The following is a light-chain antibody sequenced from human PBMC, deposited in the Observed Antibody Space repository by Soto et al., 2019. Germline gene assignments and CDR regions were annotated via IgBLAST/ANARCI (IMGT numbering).Light chain of an antibody. V-gene: IGLV2-14*01. CDR1: SSDVGAYNY. CDR3: CSYTTSGTLV. Sequence: QSALTQPASVSGSPGQSITISCIATSSDVGAYNYVSWYQQHPGKAPKVLIYEVRNRPSGVSNRFSGSKTGNTASLTISGLQAEDEADYYCCSYTTSGTLVFGGGTKLPVL. CDR2: EVR. J-gene: IGLJ2*01.